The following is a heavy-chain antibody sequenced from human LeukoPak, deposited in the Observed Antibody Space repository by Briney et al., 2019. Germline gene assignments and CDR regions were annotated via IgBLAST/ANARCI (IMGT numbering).Heavy chain of an antibody. CDR1: GCSICSYY. V-gene: IGHV4-59*01. J-gene: IGHJ4*02. D-gene: IGHD5-12*01. CDR3: ARGDDYKSTLFDY. Sequence: NPSETLSLTCTVSGCSICSYYWNWIRQPPGKGLEWIGYIYYRGSTNYNPSLKSRVTISVDTSKNQFSLKLSSATATDTAMYYCARGDDYKSTLFDYWGQGTLVTVSS. CDR2: IYYRGST.